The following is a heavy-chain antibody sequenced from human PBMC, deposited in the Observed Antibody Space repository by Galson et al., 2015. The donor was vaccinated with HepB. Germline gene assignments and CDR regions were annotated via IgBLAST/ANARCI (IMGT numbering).Heavy chain of an antibody. V-gene: IGHV3-48*04. D-gene: IGHD5-18*01. J-gene: IGHJ6*02. CDR2: ISSSSSTI. Sequence: SLRLSCAASGFTFSSYSMNWVRQAPGKGLEWVSYISSSSSTIYYADSVKGRFTISRDNAKNSLYLQMNSLRAEDTAVYYCAREGQLWSSHYYYGMDVWGQGTTVTVSS. CDR3: AREGQLWSSHYYYGMDV. CDR1: GFTFSSYS.